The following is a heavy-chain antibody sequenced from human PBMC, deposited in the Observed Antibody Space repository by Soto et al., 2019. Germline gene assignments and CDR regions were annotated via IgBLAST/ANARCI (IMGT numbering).Heavy chain of an antibody. CDR3: ARALPPVIVPTAVSHGWFDP. V-gene: IGHV4-34*01. D-gene: IGHD2-2*01. J-gene: IGHJ5*02. CDR2: INHSGST. CDR1: GGSFSGYY. Sequence: PSETLSLTCAVYGGSFSGYYWTWIRQPPGTGLEWIGEINHSGSTNYNPSLKSRVTISVDTSKNQFSLKLTSVTAADTAVYYCARALPPVIVPTAVSHGWFDPWGQGTLVTVSS.